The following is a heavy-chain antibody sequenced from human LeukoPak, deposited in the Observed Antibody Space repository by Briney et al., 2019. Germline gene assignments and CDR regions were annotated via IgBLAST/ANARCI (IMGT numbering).Heavy chain of an antibody. D-gene: IGHD3-22*01. Sequence: PSETLSLTCVVSGGPISSSNWWSWVRQPPGKGLEWIGEIYHSGSTNYNPSLKSRVTISVDTSKNQFSLKLSSVTAADTAVYYCARGPDSHFDYWGLGILVAVSS. J-gene: IGHJ4*02. V-gene: IGHV4-4*02. CDR3: ARGPDSHFDY. CDR1: GGPISSSNW. CDR2: IYHSGST.